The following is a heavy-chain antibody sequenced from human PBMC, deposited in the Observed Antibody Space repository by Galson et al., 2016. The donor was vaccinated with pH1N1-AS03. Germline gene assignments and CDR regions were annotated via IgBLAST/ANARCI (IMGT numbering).Heavy chain of an antibody. V-gene: IGHV3-30*18. CDR3: AKDVAGITWNYGMDA. J-gene: IGHJ6*02. CDR1: GFIFDDYG. D-gene: IGHD3-10*01. Sequence: SLRLSCAASGFIFDDYGMHWVRQVPGKGLEWVAVISYSGSHKYYADAVKGRFTVTRDNSKNMVYLQMNNLKAEDTAVYYCAKDVAGITWNYGMDAWRQGTTVAVSS. CDR2: ISYSGSHK.